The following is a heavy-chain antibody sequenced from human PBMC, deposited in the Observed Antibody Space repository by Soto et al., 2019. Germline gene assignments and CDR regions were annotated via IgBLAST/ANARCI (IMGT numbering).Heavy chain of an antibody. CDR2: IHPGESDT. J-gene: IGHJ6*02. CDR1: GYSFTTYW. Sequence: GESLKISCKSYGYSFTTYWIAWVRQMPGKGLKWMRSIHPGESDTRYSPSFQGQVTISADRSITTAYLQWSSLKASDTAMYYFARHEATYYNFYGMDVWGQGTTVTVSS. V-gene: IGHV5-51*01. CDR3: ARHEATYYNFYGMDV.